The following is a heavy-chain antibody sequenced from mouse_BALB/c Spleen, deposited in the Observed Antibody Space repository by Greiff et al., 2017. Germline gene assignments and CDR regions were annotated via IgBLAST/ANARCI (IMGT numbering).Heavy chain of an antibody. D-gene: IGHD2-3*01. CDR3: ARWLRYDGYYYYAMDY. CDR2: IYPGNGDT. CDR1: GYTFTSYN. Sequence: LQEPGAELVKPGASVKMSCKASGYTFTSYNMHWVKQTPGQGLEWIGAIYPGNGDTSYNQKFKGKATLTADKSSSTAYMQLSSLTSEDSAVYYCARWLRYDGYYYYAMDYWGQGTSVTVSS. J-gene: IGHJ4*01. V-gene: IGHV1-12*01.